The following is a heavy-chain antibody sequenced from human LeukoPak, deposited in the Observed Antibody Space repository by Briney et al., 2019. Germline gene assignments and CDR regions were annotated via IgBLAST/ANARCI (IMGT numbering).Heavy chain of an antibody. Sequence: ETLSLTCTVSGGSISSYYWSWIRQPPGKGLEWIGYIYYSGSTNYSPSLKSRVTISVDTSKNQFSLRLSSVTAADTAVYYCASPGYFYGSGSVDDAFDIWGQGTTVTVSS. V-gene: IGHV4-59*01. CDR3: ASPGYFYGSGSVDDAFDI. CDR1: GGSISSYY. J-gene: IGHJ3*02. D-gene: IGHD3-10*01. CDR2: IYYSGST.